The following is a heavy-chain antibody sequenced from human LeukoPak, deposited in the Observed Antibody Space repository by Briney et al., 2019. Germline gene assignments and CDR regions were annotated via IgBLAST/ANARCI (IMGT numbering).Heavy chain of an antibody. CDR1: GFTFSSYW. CDR3: ARDRLTYYYGSGSYYPGPYDY. J-gene: IGHJ4*02. V-gene: IGHV3-7*01. CDR2: IKQDGSEK. Sequence: GGSLRPSCAASGFTFSSYWMSWVRQAPGKGREWVANIKQDGSEKYYVDSVEGRFTISRDNAKNSLYLQMNSLRAEDTAVYYCARDRLTYYYGSGSYYPGPYDYWGQGTLVTVSS. D-gene: IGHD3-10*01.